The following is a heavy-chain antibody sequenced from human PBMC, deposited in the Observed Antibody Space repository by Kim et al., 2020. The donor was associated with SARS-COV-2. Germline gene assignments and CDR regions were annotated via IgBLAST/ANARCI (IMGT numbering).Heavy chain of an antibody. D-gene: IGHD3-9*01. J-gene: IGHJ3*02. Sequence: ASVKVSCKASGYTFTSYYMHWVRQAPGQGLEWMGIINPSGGSTSYEQKFQGRVTMTRDTSTSTVYMELSSLRSEDTAVYYCARESVFYDILTGSQRAFDIWGQGTMVTVSS. V-gene: IGHV1-46*01. CDR1: GYTFTSYY. CDR2: INPSGGST. CDR3: ARESVFYDILTGSQRAFDI.